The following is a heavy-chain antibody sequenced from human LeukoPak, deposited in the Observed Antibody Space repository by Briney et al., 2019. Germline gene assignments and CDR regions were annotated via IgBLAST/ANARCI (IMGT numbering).Heavy chain of an antibody. V-gene: IGHV3-48*02. CDR3: ARGRGYTYGLYYFDY. CDR1: GFTFSGYA. J-gene: IGHJ4*02. CDR2: ISSGSGAI. Sequence: GGSLRLSCAASGFTFSGYAMSWVRQAPGKGLEWVSCISSGSGAIYYADSVKGRFTISRDNAKNSLYLQMNSLRDEDTAVYFCARGRGYTYGLYYFDYWGQGSLVTVPS. D-gene: IGHD5-18*01.